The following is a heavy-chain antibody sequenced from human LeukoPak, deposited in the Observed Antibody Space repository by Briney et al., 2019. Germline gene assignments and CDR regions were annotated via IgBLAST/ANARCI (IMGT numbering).Heavy chain of an antibody. CDR2: IIPILGIA. Sequence: GASVKVSCKASGGTFSSYAISWVRQAPGQGLEWMGRIIPILGIANYAQKFQGRVTITADKSTSTAYMELSSLRSEDTAVYYCARAGANQLLQPYYYYYMDVWGKGTTVTVSS. D-gene: IGHD2-2*01. CDR1: GGTFSSYA. CDR3: ARAGANQLLQPYYYYYMDV. V-gene: IGHV1-69*04. J-gene: IGHJ6*03.